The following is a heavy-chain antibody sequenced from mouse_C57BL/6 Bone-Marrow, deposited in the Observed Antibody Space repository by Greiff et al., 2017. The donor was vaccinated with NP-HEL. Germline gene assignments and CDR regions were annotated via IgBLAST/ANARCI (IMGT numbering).Heavy chain of an antibody. D-gene: IGHD1-1*01. CDR1: GFTFSDYY. V-gene: IGHV5-12*01. Sequence: EVKVVESGGGLVQPGGSLKLSCAASGFTFSDYYMYWVRQTPEKRLEWVAYISNGGGSTYYPDTVKGRFTISRDNAKNTLYLQMSRLKSEDTAMYYCARRDYYGSSQYFDYWGQGTTLTVSS. J-gene: IGHJ2*01. CDR2: ISNGGGST. CDR3: ARRDYYGSSQYFDY.